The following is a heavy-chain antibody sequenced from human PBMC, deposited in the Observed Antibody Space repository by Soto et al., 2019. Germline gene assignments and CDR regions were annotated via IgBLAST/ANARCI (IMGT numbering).Heavy chain of an antibody. J-gene: IGHJ6*02. Sequence: QVQLQESAPGLVKPSETLSLTCTVSGGSISSYCWSWIGQPPGKGMEWIGYIYYNGSTNYNPSLTSRVTISVDTSKNQFSLRLSSVTAADTAVYYCARDRPARASGYPLSPPYYYYVMDVWGQGTTVTVSS. CDR2: IYYNGST. V-gene: IGHV4-59*01. D-gene: IGHD5-12*01. CDR1: GGSISSYC. CDR3: ARDRPARASGYPLSPPYYYYVMDV.